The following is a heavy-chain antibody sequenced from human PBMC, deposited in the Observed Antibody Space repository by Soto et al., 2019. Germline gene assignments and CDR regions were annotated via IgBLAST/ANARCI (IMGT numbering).Heavy chain of an antibody. CDR2: IYSGGSGST. Sequence: EVQLVESGGGLVQPGGSLRLSCAASGFTVSSNYMSWVRQAPGKGLEWVSVIYSGGSGSTYYADSVKGRFTISRDISKNTVYRQMNSLRAEDTAVYYCARDGSSRPTEYWGQGTLVTVSS. V-gene: IGHV3-66*01. D-gene: IGHD3-10*01. J-gene: IGHJ4*02. CDR3: ARDGSSRPTEY. CDR1: GFTVSSNY.